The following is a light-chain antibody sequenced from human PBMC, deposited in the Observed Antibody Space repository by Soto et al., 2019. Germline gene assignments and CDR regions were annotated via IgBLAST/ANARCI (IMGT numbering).Light chain of an antibody. CDR2: GAS. Sequence: SALTQSPVTLSLSPGEGATLSCRASQSVNTFLAWYQQKPGQTPRLLIYGASGRATGIPARFSGSGSGTDFTLTISSLEPEDFAVYYCQQRSRWPPITFGQGTRLEIK. J-gene: IGKJ5*01. CDR1: QSVNTF. V-gene: IGKV3-11*01. CDR3: QQRSRWPPIT.